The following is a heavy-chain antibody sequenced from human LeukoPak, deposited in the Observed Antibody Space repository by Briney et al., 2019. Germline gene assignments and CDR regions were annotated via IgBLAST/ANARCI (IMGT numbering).Heavy chain of an antibody. D-gene: IGHD3-10*01. V-gene: IGHV4-34*01. Sequence: PSETLSLTCAVYGGSFSGYYWSWIRQPPGKGLEWVGEINHSGSTNYNPSLKSRVTISVDTSKNQFSLKLSSVTAADTAVYYCAVVPGRKSVRTARDPWGQGTLVTVSS. J-gene: IGHJ5*02. CDR3: AVVPGRKSVRTARDP. CDR2: INHSGST. CDR1: GGSFSGYY.